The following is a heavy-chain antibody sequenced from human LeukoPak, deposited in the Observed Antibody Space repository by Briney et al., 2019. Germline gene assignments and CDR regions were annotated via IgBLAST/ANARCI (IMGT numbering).Heavy chain of an antibody. CDR2: IYPGDSDT. Sequence: GESLKISCKGSGYSFTIYWIGWVRQMPGKGLEWMGIIYPGDSDTRYSPSFQGQVTISADKSISTAYLQWSSLKASDTAMYYCARSIVGATTVDAFDIWGQGTMVTVSS. V-gene: IGHV5-51*01. CDR1: GYSFTIYW. D-gene: IGHD1-26*01. J-gene: IGHJ3*02. CDR3: ARSIVGATTVDAFDI.